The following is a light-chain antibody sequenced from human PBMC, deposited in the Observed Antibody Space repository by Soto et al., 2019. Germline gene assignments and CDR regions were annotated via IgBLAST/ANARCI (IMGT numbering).Light chain of an antibody. CDR3: QQRSNRPRLT. Sequence: EIVLTQSPATLSLSPGERATLSCRASQSVSSHLARYQQKPGQAPRLLIYDASNRPTGIPARFGGSGSGTDLTPTIISLEAEDFPVYCCQQRSNRPRLTFRPGTKVDIK. CDR1: QSVSSH. CDR2: DAS. J-gene: IGKJ3*01. V-gene: IGKV3-11*01.